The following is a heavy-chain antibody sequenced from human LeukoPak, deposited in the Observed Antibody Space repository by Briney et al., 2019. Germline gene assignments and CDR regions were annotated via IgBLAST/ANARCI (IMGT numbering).Heavy chain of an antibody. CDR3: ARGAGDYTNYFDY. CDR1: GGSISSDGYF. J-gene: IGHJ4*02. Sequence: PSETLSLTCTVSGGSISSDGYFWSWIRQHPGKGLEWIGYIYHSGSTYCNPSLKSRVTISVDTSKNQFSLMLSSVTAADTAVYYCARGAGDYTNYFDYWGQGTLVTVSS. V-gene: IGHV4-31*03. D-gene: IGHD4-11*01. CDR2: IYHSGST.